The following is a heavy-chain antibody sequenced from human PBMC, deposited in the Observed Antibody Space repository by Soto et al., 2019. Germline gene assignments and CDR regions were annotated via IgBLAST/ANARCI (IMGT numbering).Heavy chain of an antibody. CDR1: GGFIISGDYY. J-gene: IGHJ5*02. Sequence: SETLSLTCTVSGGFIISGDYYWSWSRQSPGKGLEWIGYMYSSGTTYYNPSLKSRVTISIDASKNQFYLRLSSVTAADTAVYYCARGSGITGTTKDWFDPWGQGTLVTVSS. V-gene: IGHV4-30-4*01. CDR3: ARGSGITGTTKDWFDP. CDR2: MYSSGTT. D-gene: IGHD1-7*01.